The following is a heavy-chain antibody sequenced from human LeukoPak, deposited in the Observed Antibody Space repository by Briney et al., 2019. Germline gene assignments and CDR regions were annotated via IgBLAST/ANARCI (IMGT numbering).Heavy chain of an antibody. D-gene: IGHD3-9*01. V-gene: IGHV4-38-2*02. CDR1: GYSISSGYY. CDR3: ARCTRYYDILTGYEYYYYMDV. J-gene: IGHJ6*03. CDR2: IYHSGST. Sequence: SETLSLTCTVSGYSISSGYYWGWIRQPPGKGLEWIGSIYHSGSTYYNPSLKSRVTISVDTSKNQFSLKLSSVTAADTAVYYCARCTRYYDILTGYEYYYYMDVWGKGTTVTISS.